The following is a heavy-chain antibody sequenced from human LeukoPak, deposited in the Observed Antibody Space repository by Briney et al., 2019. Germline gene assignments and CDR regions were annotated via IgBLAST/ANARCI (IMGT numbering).Heavy chain of an antibody. V-gene: IGHV3-30*04. CDR3: ARDWNYYGIFDY. CDR2: ISYDGSDK. J-gene: IGHJ4*02. CDR1: GFTFSSYA. Sequence: PGGSLRLSCAASGFTFSSYAMHWVRQAPGKGLEWVAVISYDGSDKYYADSVKGRFTISRDNSKNTLYLQVNSLRAEDTAVYYCARDWNYYGIFDYWGQGTLVTVSS. D-gene: IGHD3-10*01.